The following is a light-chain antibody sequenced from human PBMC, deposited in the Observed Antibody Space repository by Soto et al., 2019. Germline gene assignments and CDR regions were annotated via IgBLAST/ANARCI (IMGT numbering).Light chain of an antibody. Sequence: QSALTQPPSVSGAPGQRVTISCTGSSSNIGAGYDVHWYQQLPGTAPKLLIYANSNRPSGVPDRFSGSKSGTSASLAITGLQAEDEVDYYCQSYDSSLNGWVFGGGTKVTVL. J-gene: IGLJ3*02. CDR1: SSNIGAGYD. CDR3: QSYDSSLNGWV. CDR2: ANS. V-gene: IGLV1-40*01.